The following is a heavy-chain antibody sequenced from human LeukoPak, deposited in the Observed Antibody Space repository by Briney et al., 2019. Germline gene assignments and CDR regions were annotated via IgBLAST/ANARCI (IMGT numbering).Heavy chain of an antibody. V-gene: IGHV3-23*01. CDR3: AKDTGSRYYFDY. Sequence: GGSLRLSCAASGFTFSSYAMSWVRQAPGKGLEWVSAISGSGGSTYYAGSVKGRFTISRDNSKNTLYLQMNSLRAEDTAVYYCAKDTGSRYYFDYWGQGTLVTVSS. CDR2: ISGSGGST. CDR1: GFTFSSYA. J-gene: IGHJ4*02.